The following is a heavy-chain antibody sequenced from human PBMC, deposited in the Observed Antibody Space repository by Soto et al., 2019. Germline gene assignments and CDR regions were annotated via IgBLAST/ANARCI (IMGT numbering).Heavy chain of an antibody. Sequence: EVQLVESGGGLIQPGGSLRLSCAASGFTVSSNYMSWVRQAPGKGLEWVSVIYSGGSTYYADSVKGRFTISRDNSKNTLYLQRNSLRAEDTAVYYCARDQWVEGLRFLEWPDQPYGMDVWGQGTTVTVSS. CDR1: GFTVSSNY. J-gene: IGHJ6*02. V-gene: IGHV3-53*01. D-gene: IGHD3-3*01. CDR3: ARDQWVEGLRFLEWPDQPYGMDV. CDR2: IYSGGST.